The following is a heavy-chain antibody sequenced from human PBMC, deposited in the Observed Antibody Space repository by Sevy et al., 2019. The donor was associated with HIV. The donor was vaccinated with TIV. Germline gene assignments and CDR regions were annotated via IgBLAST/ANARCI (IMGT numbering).Heavy chain of an antibody. D-gene: IGHD3-16*01. CDR3: ARDGLGAVPPYYNSFDP. Sequence: SETLSLTCTVSGGSISSYYWSWIRQPPGKGLEWIGYIYYSGSTNYNPSLKSRVTISVDTSKNQFSLKLSSVTAADTAVYYCARDGLGAVPPYYNSFDPWGQGTLVTVSS. V-gene: IGHV4-59*01. CDR1: GGSISSYY. J-gene: IGHJ5*02. CDR2: IYYSGST.